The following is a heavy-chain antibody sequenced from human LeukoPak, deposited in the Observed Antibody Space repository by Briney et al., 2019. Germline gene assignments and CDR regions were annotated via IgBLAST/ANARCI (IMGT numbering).Heavy chain of an antibody. J-gene: IGHJ4*02. CDR2: IYSGGST. CDR1: GFTVSXNX. D-gene: IGHD6-13*01. CDR3: ASDGLIAAAGSFDY. V-gene: IGHV3-66*01. Sequence: CAASGFTVSXNXXSWVXQAPGKXXXXVSVIYSGGSTYYADSVKGRFTISRDNSKNTLYLQMNSLRAEDTAVYYCASDGLIAAAGSFDYWGQGTLVTVSS.